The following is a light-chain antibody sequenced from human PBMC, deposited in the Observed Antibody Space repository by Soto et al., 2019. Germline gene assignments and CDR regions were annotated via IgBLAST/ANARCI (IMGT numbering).Light chain of an antibody. CDR3: QQYDSFST. CDR2: DAS. V-gene: IGKV3-11*01. Sequence: EIVLTQSPATLSLSPGEIATLSFRASQSVSSYLAWYQQKPGQAPRLLIYDASNRATGIPARFSGSGSGTEFSLTISSLQPDDSATYFCQQYDSFSTFGQGTKVDIK. CDR1: QSVSSY. J-gene: IGKJ1*01.